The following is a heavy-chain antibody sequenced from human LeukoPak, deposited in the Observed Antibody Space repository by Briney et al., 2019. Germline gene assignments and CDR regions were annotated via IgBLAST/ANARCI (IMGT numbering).Heavy chain of an antibody. CDR1: GYXFTSYY. J-gene: IGHJ5*02. D-gene: IGHD6-6*01. CDR2: IHPSSGGA. V-gene: IGHV1-46*01. CDR3: ARDSDASSLADP. Sequence: ASVKVSCKASGYXFTSYYMRWVRQAPGQGLEWMGIIHPSSGGATSAQKFQGRLTMTRDTSTSTVYMELSSLRSEDTAVYYCARDSDASSLADPWGQGTLVTVSS.